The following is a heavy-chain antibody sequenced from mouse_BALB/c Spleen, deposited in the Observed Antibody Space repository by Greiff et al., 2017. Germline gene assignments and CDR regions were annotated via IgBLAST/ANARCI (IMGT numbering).Heavy chain of an antibody. J-gene: IGHJ2*01. CDR3: ARGEATDY. D-gene: IGHD3-2*02. V-gene: IGHV5-17*02. Sequence: DVHLVESGGGLVQPGGSRKLSCAASGFTFSSFGMHWVRQAPEKGLEWVAYISSGSSTIYYADTVKGRFTISRDNPKNTLFLQMTSLRSEDTAMYYCARGEATDYWGQGTTLTVSS. CDR2: ISSGSSTI. CDR1: GFTFSSFG.